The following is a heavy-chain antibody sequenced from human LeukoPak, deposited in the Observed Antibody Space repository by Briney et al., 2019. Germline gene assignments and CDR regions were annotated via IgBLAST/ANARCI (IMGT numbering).Heavy chain of an antibody. CDR2: IYPDDSDT. V-gene: IGHV5-51*01. Sequence: GESLKISCTGSGYSFSTYWIGWVRQMPGTGLEWVGIIYPDDSDTRYSPSFQGQVTISADKSISTAYLQWSSLKASDTAMYYCARGGDYGDPRRPFNIWGQGTVVTVSS. CDR3: ARGGDYGDPRRPFNI. D-gene: IGHD4-17*01. CDR1: GYSFSTYW. J-gene: IGHJ3*02.